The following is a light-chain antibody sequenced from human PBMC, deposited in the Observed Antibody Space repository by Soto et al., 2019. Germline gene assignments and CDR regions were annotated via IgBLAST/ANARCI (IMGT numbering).Light chain of an antibody. V-gene: IGKV3-20*01. J-gene: IGKJ5*01. CDR1: QSVSNNY. CDR2: GAS. Sequence: EIVLTQSPGTLSLSPGERATLSCRASQSVSNNYLAWYQQKPGQAPRLLIYGASNRATGIPDRFSGSGSGTDFTLTISSLEPEDFAVYYCQQRARWPMPFGQGTRLELK. CDR3: QQRARWPMP.